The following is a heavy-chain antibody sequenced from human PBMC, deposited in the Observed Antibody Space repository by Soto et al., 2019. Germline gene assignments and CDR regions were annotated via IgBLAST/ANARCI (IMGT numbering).Heavy chain of an antibody. CDR3: AKHLDYYAYEI. D-gene: IGHD4-17*01. CDR1: GFTFSSYA. V-gene: IGHV3-23*05. Sequence: PGGSLRLSCAASGFTFSSYAMSWVRQAPGKGLEWVSIIYSSGSTYYTDSVKGRFTIARDNSKNTLFLQMNSLRVEDTAVYYCAKHLDYYAYEIWGQGTMVTVSS. CDR2: IYSSGST. J-gene: IGHJ3*02.